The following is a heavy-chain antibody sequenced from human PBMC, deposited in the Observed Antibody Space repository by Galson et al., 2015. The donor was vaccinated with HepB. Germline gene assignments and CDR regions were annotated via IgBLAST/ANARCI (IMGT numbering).Heavy chain of an antibody. D-gene: IGHD2-15*01. CDR1: GFTFSSYG. J-gene: IGHJ4*02. CDR3: AKAGGYCSGGSCYSGNFDFDY. V-gene: IGHV3-30*18. CDR2: ISYDGSNK. Sequence: SLRLSCAASGFTFSSYGMHWVRQAPGKGLEWVAVISYDGSNKYYADSVKGRFTISRDNSKNTLYLQMNSLRAEDTAVYYCAKAGGYCSGGSCYSGNFDFDYWGQGTLVTVSS.